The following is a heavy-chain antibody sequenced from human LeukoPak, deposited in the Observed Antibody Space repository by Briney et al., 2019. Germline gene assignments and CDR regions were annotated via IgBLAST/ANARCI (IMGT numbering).Heavy chain of an antibody. J-gene: IGHJ4*02. D-gene: IGHD3-16*01. V-gene: IGHV3-23*01. Sequence: GGSLRLSCAASGLTFCSYAMSWVRQAPGKGLEWVSAISGSGGSTYYADSVTGRFTIPSDNSKNTLYLQVNRLRAEGTAVTYCAKGYDDYVWGSYYFDYWGQGTLVTVSS. CDR2: ISGSGGST. CDR1: GLTFCSYA. CDR3: AKGYDDYVWGSYYFDY.